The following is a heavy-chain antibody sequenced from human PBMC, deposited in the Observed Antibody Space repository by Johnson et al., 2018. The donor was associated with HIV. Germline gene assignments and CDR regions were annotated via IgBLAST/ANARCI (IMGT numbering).Heavy chain of an antibody. CDR1: GFTFSSYW. J-gene: IGHJ3*02. CDR2: INGDGSGI. V-gene: IGHV3-74*02. Sequence: VQLVESGGGLVQPGRSLRLSCAASGFTFSSYWMHWVRQGPGKGLVWVSRINGDGSGITYADSVKGRFTISRDNAKNTLYLQMNSLRAEDTAVYYCASFWATGAFDIWGQGTMVTVSS. D-gene: IGHD3-10*01. CDR3: ASFWATGAFDI.